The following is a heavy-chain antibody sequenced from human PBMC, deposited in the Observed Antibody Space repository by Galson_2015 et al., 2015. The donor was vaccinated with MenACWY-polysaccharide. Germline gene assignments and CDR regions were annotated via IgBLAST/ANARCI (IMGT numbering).Heavy chain of an antibody. J-gene: IGHJ2*01. CDR1: GVSVTTGSYS. D-gene: IGHD1-1*01. CDR3: ARRSLDNWYFDL. Sequence: TLSLTCTVSGVSVTTGSYSWSWIRQSADKGLEYIGRIHATGSTAYNPSFRSRVAMSVDLPRNQFSLRLASMTASDTAIYYCARRSLDNWYFDLWGRGTLVIVSS. CDR2: IHATGST. V-gene: IGHV4-61*02.